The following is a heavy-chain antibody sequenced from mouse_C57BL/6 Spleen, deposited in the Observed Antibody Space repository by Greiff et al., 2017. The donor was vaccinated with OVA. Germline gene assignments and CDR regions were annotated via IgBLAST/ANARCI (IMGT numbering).Heavy chain of an antibody. Sequence: EVQVVESGGGLVKPGGSLKLSCAASGFTFSSYAMSWVRQTPEKRLEWVATISDGGSYTYYPDNVKGRFTISRDNAKNNLYLQMSHLKSEDTAMYYCARDGTGGYFDVWGTGTTVTVSS. CDR2: ISDGGSYT. J-gene: IGHJ1*03. V-gene: IGHV5-4*01. CDR3: ARDGTGGYFDV. CDR1: GFTFSSYA. D-gene: IGHD4-1*01.